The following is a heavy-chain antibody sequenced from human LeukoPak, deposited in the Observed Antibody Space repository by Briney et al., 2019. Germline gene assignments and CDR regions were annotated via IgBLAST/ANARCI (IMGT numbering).Heavy chain of an antibody. CDR1: GFTFSSYS. J-gene: IGHJ6*03. CDR2: ISSSSSYI. V-gene: IGHV3-21*01. Sequence: PGGSLRLSCAASGFTFSSYSMNWVRQAPGKGLEWVSSISSSSSYIYYADSVKGRFTISRDNAKNSLYLQMNSLRAEDTAVYYCARAPGRKNYMDVWGKGTTVTVSS. D-gene: IGHD1-14*01. CDR3: ARAPGRKNYMDV.